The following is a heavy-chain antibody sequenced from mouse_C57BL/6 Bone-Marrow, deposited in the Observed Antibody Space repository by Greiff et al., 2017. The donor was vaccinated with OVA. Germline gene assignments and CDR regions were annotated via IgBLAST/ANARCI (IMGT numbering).Heavy chain of an antibody. J-gene: IGHJ1*03. CDR1: GFTFSSYA. D-gene: IGHD1-1*01. CDR2: ISDGGSYT. V-gene: IGHV5-4*01. Sequence: EVNLVESGGGLVKPGGSLKLSCAASGFTFSSYAMSWVRQTPEKRLEWVATISDGGSYTYYPDNVKGRFPISRDNAKNNLYLQMSHLKSEDTAMYYCAREGIYYGSHWYCDVWGTGTTVTVSS. CDR3: AREGIYYGSHWYCDV.